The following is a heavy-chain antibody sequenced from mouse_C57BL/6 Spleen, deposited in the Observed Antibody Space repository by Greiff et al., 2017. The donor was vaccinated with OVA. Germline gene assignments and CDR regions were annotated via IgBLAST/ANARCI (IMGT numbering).Heavy chain of an antibody. CDR2: IHPNSGST. CDR3: SCTTTVVATTHLYFDV. J-gene: IGHJ1*03. V-gene: IGHV1-64*01. Sequence: QVQLQQPGAELVKPGASVKLSCKASGYTFTSYWMHWVKQRPGQGLEWIGMIHPNSGSTNYNEKFKSKATLTVDKSSSTAYMQLSSLTSEDSAVYYCSCTTTVVATTHLYFDVWGTGTTVTVSS. CDR1: GYTFTSYW. D-gene: IGHD1-1*01.